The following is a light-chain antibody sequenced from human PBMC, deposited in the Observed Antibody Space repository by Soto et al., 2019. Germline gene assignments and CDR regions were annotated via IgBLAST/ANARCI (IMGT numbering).Light chain of an antibody. Sequence: QPASVSGSPGQSITISCTGSTSDVGAYNYVSWYKHHPGQAPQLMIYEVSNRPSGVSNRFSGSKSGNTASLTISGLQADDEGDYYCSSKTSSSSPFVFGTGTKLTVL. V-gene: IGLV2-14*01. CDR2: EVS. J-gene: IGLJ1*01. CDR1: TSDVGAYNY. CDR3: SSKTSSSSPFV.